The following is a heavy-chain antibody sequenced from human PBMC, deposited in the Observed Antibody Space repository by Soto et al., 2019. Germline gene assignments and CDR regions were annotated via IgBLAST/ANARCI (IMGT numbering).Heavy chain of an antibody. D-gene: IGHD1-26*01. J-gene: IGHJ4*02. CDR1: GFTFTSSA. CDR2: IVVGSGNT. Sequence: GASVKVSCKASGFTFTSSAVQWVRQARGQRLEWIGWIVVGSGNTNYAQKFQERVTITRDMSTSTAYMELSSLRSEDKAVYYCAAELHEWELLGYYWGQGTLVTSPQ. V-gene: IGHV1-58*01. CDR3: AAELHEWELLGYY.